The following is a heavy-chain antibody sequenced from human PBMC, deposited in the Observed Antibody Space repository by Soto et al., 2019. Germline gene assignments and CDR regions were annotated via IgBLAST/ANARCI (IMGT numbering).Heavy chain of an antibody. Sequence: SETLSLTCTVSGDSISSYYWSWIRQPPGQGLEWIGYIYNSGSTNYNPSLKSRVTISVDTSKNQFSLKLSSVTAAATAVYYCARLVVGQGNFDYWGQGTLVTVSS. J-gene: IGHJ4*02. CDR2: IYNSGST. V-gene: IGHV4-59*08. CDR1: GDSISSYY. CDR3: ARLVVGQGNFDY. D-gene: IGHD1-26*01.